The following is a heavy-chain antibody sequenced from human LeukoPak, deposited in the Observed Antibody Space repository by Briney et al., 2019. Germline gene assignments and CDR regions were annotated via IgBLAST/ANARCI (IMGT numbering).Heavy chain of an antibody. J-gene: IGHJ5*02. V-gene: IGHV4-34*01. CDR3: ARRSSSWSMGGYNWFDP. CDR2: INHSGST. CDR1: GGSFSGYY. D-gene: IGHD6-13*01. Sequence: SETLSLTCAVYGGSFSGYYWSWIRQPPGKGLEWIGEINHSGSTNYNPSLKSRVTMSVDTSKNQFSLKPSSVTAADTAVYYCARRSSSWSMGGYNWFDPWGQGTLVTVSS.